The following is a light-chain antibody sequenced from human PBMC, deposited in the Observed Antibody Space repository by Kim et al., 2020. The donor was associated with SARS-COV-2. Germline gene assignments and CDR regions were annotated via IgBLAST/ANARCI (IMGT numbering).Light chain of an antibody. Sequence: EIVLTQSPGTLSLSPGERATLSCRASQNVSSRCLAWYQQKPGQAPRLFIYGASTRATGIPDRFSGSGSGTDFTLTISALEPEDIAVYYCQQDGSSPPWTFGRGTKVDIK. CDR2: GAS. CDR3: QQDGSSPPWT. J-gene: IGKJ1*01. V-gene: IGKV3-20*01. CDR1: QNVSSRC.